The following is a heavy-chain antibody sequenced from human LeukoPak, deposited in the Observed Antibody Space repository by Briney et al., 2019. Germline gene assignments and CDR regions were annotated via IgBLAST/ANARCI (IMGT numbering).Heavy chain of an antibody. V-gene: IGHV3-30*02. CDR1: GFTFSSYG. D-gene: IGHD1-26*01. CDR2: IRYDGSNK. J-gene: IGHJ6*03. Sequence: GGSLKLFCAASGFTFSSYGIHWVRQAPGKGLEWVAFIRYDGSNKYYTDSVKGRFTISRDNSKNTLYLQMNSLRAEDTAVYYCAKGRGWEASYYYYYMDVWGKGTTVTISS. CDR3: AKGRGWEASYYYYYMDV.